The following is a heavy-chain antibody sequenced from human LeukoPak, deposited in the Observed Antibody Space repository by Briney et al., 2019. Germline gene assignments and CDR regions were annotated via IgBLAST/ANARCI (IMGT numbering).Heavy chain of an antibody. CDR3: ARGHSSSWFDY. J-gene: IGHJ4*02. D-gene: IGHD6-13*01. CDR1: GFTFSDSA. V-gene: IGHV3-23*01. CDR2: ISSSGGST. Sequence: PGGSLRLSCAASGFTFSDSAMSWVRQAPGKGLEWVSGISSSGGSTYYADSVNGRFTISRDNSKNTLYLQMNSLRADDTAVYYCARGHSSSWFDYWGQGTLVTVSS.